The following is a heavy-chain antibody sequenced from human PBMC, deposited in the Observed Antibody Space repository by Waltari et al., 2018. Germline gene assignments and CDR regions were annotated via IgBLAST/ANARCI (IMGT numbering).Heavy chain of an antibody. CDR1: GFTFSRSG. Sequence: QVQLVASGGGVVQPGRSLRLPCAASGFTFSRSGMHWLRSLPGKGLEWVAVIWYDGSNKYYADSVKGRFTISRDNSKNTLYLQMNSLRAEDTAVYYCARDGGVEMATQIGEYFDYWGQGTLVTVSS. J-gene: IGHJ4*02. CDR3: ARDGGVEMATQIGEYFDY. CDR2: IWYDGSNK. D-gene: IGHD5-12*01. V-gene: IGHV3-33*01.